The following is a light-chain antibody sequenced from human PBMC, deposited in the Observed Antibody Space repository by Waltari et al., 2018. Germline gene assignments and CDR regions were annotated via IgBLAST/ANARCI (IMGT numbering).Light chain of an antibody. CDR2: YAS. Sequence: DIQMTQSPSSLSASVGDRVTITCRASQGIRSYLAWYQQKPGKAPKPLIYYASNLESGVPSRFSGSGSGTEFTLTISSLQSEDFAVYYCQHYNSDPYSFGQGTKVEIK. J-gene: IGKJ2*03. V-gene: IGKV1-16*01. CDR1: QGIRSY. CDR3: QHYNSDPYS.